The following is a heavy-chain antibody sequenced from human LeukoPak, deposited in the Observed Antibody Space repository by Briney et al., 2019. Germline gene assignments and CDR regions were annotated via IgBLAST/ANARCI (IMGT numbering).Heavy chain of an antibody. V-gene: IGHV3-23*01. CDR1: GFTFSIYA. J-gene: IGHJ3*02. CDR2: ISGSGSSL. D-gene: IGHD3-10*01. CDR3: AKVGVVIRDAFDI. Sequence: PGVPLRLSCAASGFTFSIYALSWARQAPGKGLEWVAGISGSGSSLYYADSVKGRFTISRDNYKNTIYLQMNSLRAEDTAVYYCAKVGVVIRDAFDIWGQGTMVTVSS.